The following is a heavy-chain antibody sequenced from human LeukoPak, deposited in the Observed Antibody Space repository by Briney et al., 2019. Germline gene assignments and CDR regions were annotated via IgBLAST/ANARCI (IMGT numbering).Heavy chain of an antibody. CDR2: INHSGSI. J-gene: IGHJ4*02. V-gene: IGHV4-34*01. CDR3: ATFTTGDLFAPLYYADC. D-gene: IGHD7-27*01. CDR1: GGSFRGYY. Sequence: PSETLSLTCVVYGGSFRGYYWSWIRQPPGKGLEWIGEINHSGSINYNPSLKSRVTMSIDTSKNEFSLKLSSVTAADTAGYYCATFTTGDLFAPLYYADCWGQGTLVTVSS.